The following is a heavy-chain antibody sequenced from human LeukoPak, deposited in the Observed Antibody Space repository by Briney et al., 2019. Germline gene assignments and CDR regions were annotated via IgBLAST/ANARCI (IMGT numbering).Heavy chain of an antibody. J-gene: IGHJ4*02. CDR2: IYPGDSDT. CDR1: GYSFTSYW. CDR3: ARLYDSSGYYLYFDY. V-gene: IGHV5-51*01. Sequence: GESLKISCQGSGYSFTSYWIGWVRQVPGKGLEWMGIIYPGDSDTRYSPSFQGQVTISADKSISTAYLQWSSLKASDTAMYYCARLYDSSGYYLYFDYWGQGTLVTVSS. D-gene: IGHD3-22*01.